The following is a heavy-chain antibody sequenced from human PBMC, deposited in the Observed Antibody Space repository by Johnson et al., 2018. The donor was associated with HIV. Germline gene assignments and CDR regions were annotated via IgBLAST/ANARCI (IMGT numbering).Heavy chain of an antibody. CDR1: GFTFSTYA. V-gene: IGHV3-30*03. CDR2: ISYDGSQN. Sequence: QVQLVESGGGVVQPGRSLRLSCAASGFTFSTYAMHWVRQVPGKGLEWVAVISYDGSQNLYVDSVKGRFTISRDNSENTLYLQMNSLRPEDTAVYYCARGDRDGYNLRDDAFDIWGQGTMVTVSS. D-gene: IGHD5-24*01. J-gene: IGHJ3*02. CDR3: ARGDRDGYNLRDDAFDI.